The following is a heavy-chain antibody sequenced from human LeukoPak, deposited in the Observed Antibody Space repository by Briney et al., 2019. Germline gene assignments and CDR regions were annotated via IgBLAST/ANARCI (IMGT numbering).Heavy chain of an antibody. V-gene: IGHV3-30*02. CDR1: GFTFSSYG. CDR3: AKEGGSGWYKAAEYFQH. Sequence: GGSLRLSCAASGFTFSSYGMHWVRQAPGKGLEWVAFIRYDGSNKYYADSVKGRFTISRDNSKNTLYLQMNSLRAEDTAVYYCAKEGGSGWYKAAEYFQHWGQGTLVTVSS. CDR2: IRYDGSNK. D-gene: IGHD6-19*01. J-gene: IGHJ1*01.